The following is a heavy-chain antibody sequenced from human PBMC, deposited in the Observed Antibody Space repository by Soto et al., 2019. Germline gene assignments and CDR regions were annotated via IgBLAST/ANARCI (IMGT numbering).Heavy chain of an antibody. CDR2: IYYSGST. Sequence: SETLSLTCTVSGGSISSSSYYWGWIRQPPGKGLEWIGSIYYSGSTYYNTSLKSQVTISVDTSKNQFSLKLSSVTAADTAVYYCARQVTGNKFDPWGQGTLVTVSS. CDR1: GGSISSSSYY. D-gene: IGHD3-10*01. J-gene: IGHJ5*02. CDR3: ARQVTGNKFDP. V-gene: IGHV4-39*01.